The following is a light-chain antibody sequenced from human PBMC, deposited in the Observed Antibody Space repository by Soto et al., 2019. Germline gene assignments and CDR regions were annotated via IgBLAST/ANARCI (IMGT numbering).Light chain of an antibody. CDR2: GAS. V-gene: IGKV3D-15*01. J-gene: IGKJ1*01. CDR1: QSVSSSY. CDR3: QQYNDYSPT. Sequence: EIVMTQSPATLSVSPGERATLSCRASQSVSSSYLAWYQQKPGQAPRLLIYGASSRATGIPDRFSGSGSGTEFTLTISSLQPDDFATYYCQQYNDYSPTFGQGTKVDIK.